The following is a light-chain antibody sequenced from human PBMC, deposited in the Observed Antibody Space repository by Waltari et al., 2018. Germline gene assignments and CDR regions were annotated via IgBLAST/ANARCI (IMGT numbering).Light chain of an antibody. CDR2: DTS. CDR3: QQRSNWPPT. CDR1: QSVSNM. Sequence: EIVLTQSPGTLSLSPCERAPLTCRASQSVSNMLAWYQQKPGQAPRLLIYDTSNRATGNPARFSGSGSGTDFTLTISSLEPEDFAGDYCQQRSNWPPTFGQGTKVEI. V-gene: IGKV3-11*01. J-gene: IGKJ1*01.